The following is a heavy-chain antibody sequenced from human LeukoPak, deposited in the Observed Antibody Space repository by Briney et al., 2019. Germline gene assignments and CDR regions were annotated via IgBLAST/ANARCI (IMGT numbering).Heavy chain of an antibody. D-gene: IGHD2-21*01. V-gene: IGHV3-21*01. CDR2: ISSSSYI. CDR3: AKDGVVIARYYYYYYMDV. J-gene: IGHJ6*03. Sequence: PGGSLRLSCAASGFTFSSYSMNWVRQAPGKGLEWVSSISSSSYIYYADSVKGRFTISRDNSKNTLYLQMNSLRAEDTAVYYCAKDGVVIARYYYYYYMDVWGKGTTVTVSS. CDR1: GFTFSSYS.